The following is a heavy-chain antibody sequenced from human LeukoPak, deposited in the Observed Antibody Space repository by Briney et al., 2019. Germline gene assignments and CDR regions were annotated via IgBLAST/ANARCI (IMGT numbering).Heavy chain of an antibody. Sequence: ASVKVSCKASGGTFSSYAISWVRQALGQGLEWMGRIIPILGIANYAQKFQGRVTITADKSTSTAYMELSSLRSKDTAVYYCASVPGVSIDYWGQGTLVTVSS. D-gene: IGHD6-13*01. J-gene: IGHJ4*02. CDR2: IIPILGIA. V-gene: IGHV1-69*04. CDR1: GGTFSSYA. CDR3: ASVPGVSIDY.